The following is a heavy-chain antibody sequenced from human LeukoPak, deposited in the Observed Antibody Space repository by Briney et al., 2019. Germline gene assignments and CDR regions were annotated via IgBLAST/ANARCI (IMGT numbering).Heavy chain of an antibody. D-gene: IGHD3-22*01. CDR3: ARAPYYYDSSGYYDY. CDR2: ISSSSSYI. Sequence: GGSLRLSCAASGFTFSSYSMNWVRQAPGKGLEWVSAISSSSSYIYYVDSVKGRFTISRDNAKNSLYLQMNSLRAEATAVYYCARAPYYYDSSGYYDYWGQGTLVTVSS. V-gene: IGHV3-21*01. J-gene: IGHJ4*02. CDR1: GFTFSSYS.